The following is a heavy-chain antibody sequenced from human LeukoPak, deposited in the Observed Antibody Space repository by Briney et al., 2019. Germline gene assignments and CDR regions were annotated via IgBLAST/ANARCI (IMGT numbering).Heavy chain of an antibody. J-gene: IGHJ4*02. Sequence: GASVKVSCKASGYTFTSYDINWVRQATGQGLEWMGWMNPNSGNTGYAQKFQGRVTMTRNTSISTAYMELSSLRSEDTAVYYCARGPTYYDFWSGYLDYWGQGTLVTVSS. D-gene: IGHD3-3*01. CDR3: ARGPTYYDFWSGYLDY. V-gene: IGHV1-8*01. CDR2: MNPNSGNT. CDR1: GYTFTSYD.